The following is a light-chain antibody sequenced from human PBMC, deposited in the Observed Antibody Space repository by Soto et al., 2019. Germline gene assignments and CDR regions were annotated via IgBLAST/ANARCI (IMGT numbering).Light chain of an antibody. J-gene: IGKJ2*01. CDR2: DAS. V-gene: IGKV1-33*01. Sequence: IQMTQSPSSLSASVGDRVTITCQASHDISNYLNWYQHKPGKPPKLLIYDASNLETGVPSRFSGSGSGTDFTFTITNLQPEDTATYYCQHSDDPPMYTFGQGTKLEIK. CDR3: QHSDDPPMYT. CDR1: HDISNY.